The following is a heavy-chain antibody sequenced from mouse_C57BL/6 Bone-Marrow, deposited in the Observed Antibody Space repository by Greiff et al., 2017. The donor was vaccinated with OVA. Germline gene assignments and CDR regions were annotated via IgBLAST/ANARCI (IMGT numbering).Heavy chain of an antibody. CDR2: IYPGSGNT. CDR1: GYTFTDYY. V-gene: IGHV1-76*01. D-gene: IGHD4-1*01. J-gene: IGHJ4*01. CDR3: ARKRLGDAMDY. Sequence: QVQLQQSGAELVRPGASVKLSCKASGYTFTDYYINWVKQRPGQGLEWIARIYPGSGNTYYNEKFKGKATLTAEKSSSTAYMQLSSPTSEDSAVYFCARKRLGDAMDYWGQGTSVTVSS.